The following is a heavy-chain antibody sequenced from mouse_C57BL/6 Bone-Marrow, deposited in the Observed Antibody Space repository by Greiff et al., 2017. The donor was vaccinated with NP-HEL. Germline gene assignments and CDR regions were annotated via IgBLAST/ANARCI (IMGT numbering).Heavy chain of an antibody. J-gene: IGHJ2*01. CDR3: ASIPLYDGHCGDFDY. CDR2: IYPGSGST. Sequence: QVQLQQPGAELVKPGASVKMSCKASGYTFTSYWITWVKQRPGQGLEWIGDIYPGSGSTKYNEKFQSKATLTVDTSSSTAYMQLSSLTSEDAAVYYCASIPLYDGHCGDFDYWGQGTTLTVSS. D-gene: IGHD2-3*01. V-gene: IGHV1-55*01. CDR1: GYTFTSYW.